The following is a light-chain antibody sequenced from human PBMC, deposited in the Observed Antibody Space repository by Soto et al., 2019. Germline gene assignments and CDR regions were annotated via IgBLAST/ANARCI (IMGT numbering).Light chain of an antibody. Sequence: QSALTQPASVSGSPGQSITVSCTGTSSDVGAYNRVSWYQHHPGKAPKLMIYEVSNRPSGVSNRFSGSKSGNTASLTISGLQAEDEADYYCSSYTSSSTLYVFGTGTKLTVL. CDR2: EVS. J-gene: IGLJ1*01. CDR3: SSYTSSSTLYV. CDR1: SSDVGAYNR. V-gene: IGLV2-14*01.